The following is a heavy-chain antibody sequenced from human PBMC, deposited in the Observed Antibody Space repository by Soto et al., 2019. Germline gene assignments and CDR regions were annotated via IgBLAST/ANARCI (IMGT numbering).Heavy chain of an antibody. CDR2: INHSGST. CDR3: ARMFIAAAGTVAFDI. D-gene: IGHD6-13*01. J-gene: IGHJ3*02. Sequence: SETLSLTCAVYGGTFIGYYWSWIRQPPGKGLEWIGEINHSGSTNYNPSLKSRVTISVDTSKNQFSLKLSSVTAADTAVYYCARMFIAAAGTVAFDIWGQGTMVTVSS. V-gene: IGHV4-34*01. CDR1: GGTFIGYY.